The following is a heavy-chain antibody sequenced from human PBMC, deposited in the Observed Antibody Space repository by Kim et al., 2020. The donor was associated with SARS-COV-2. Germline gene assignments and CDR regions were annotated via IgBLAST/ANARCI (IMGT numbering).Heavy chain of an antibody. J-gene: IGHJ5*02. D-gene: IGHD3-10*01. V-gene: IGHV3-30*01. Sequence: YADYEKRRFTITRDKSKNTLNMQMNSLRAEDTAEYYCARRLWFGELYCDPWGQGTLVTVSS. CDR3: ARRLWFGELYCDP.